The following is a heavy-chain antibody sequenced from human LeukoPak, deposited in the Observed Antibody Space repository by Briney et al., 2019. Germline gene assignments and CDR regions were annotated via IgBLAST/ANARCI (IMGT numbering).Heavy chain of an antibody. Sequence: GGSLRLSCAASGFTFSNYNMNWVRQAPGKGLEWVSSISSSSSYIYYADSVKGRFTISRDNAKNSLYLQMNSLRAEDTAVYYCARGMTTVTTWFDPWGQGTLVAVSS. CDR1: GFTFSNYN. CDR2: ISSSSSYI. D-gene: IGHD4-17*01. CDR3: ARGMTTVTTWFDP. V-gene: IGHV3-21*01. J-gene: IGHJ5*02.